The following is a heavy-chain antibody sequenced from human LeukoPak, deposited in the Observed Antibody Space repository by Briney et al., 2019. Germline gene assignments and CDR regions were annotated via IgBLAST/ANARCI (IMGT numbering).Heavy chain of an antibody. D-gene: IGHD3-10*01. J-gene: IGHJ4*02. Sequence: GGSLRLSCTASGFSFGDYAMSWFRQAPGRGLEWVGVIRNQASGGTTEYAASVKGRFTISRDDSKSIAYLQMNSLRTEDTAVYYCSRGGYGSGNYYIRWDNFDYWGQGTLLTVSS. CDR2: IRNQASGGTT. V-gene: IGHV3-49*03. CDR1: GFSFGDYA. CDR3: SRGGYGSGNYYIRWDNFDY.